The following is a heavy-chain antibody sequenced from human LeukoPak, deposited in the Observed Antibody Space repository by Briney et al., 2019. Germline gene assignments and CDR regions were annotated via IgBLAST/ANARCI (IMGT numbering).Heavy chain of an antibody. CDR2: ISYDGSNK. Sequence: GRSLRLSCAASGFTFSSYAMHWVRQAPGKGLEWVAVISYDGSNKYYADSVKGRFTISRDNSKNTLYLQMNSLRAEDTAVFYCARVSSATDGIVGCFDPWGQGTLVTVSS. CDR3: ARVSSATDGIVGCFDP. J-gene: IGHJ5*02. V-gene: IGHV3-30-3*01. CDR1: GFTFSSYA. D-gene: IGHD1-26*01.